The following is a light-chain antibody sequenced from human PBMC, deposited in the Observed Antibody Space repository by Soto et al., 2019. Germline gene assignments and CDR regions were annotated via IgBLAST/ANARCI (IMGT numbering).Light chain of an antibody. CDR1: QSISSN. V-gene: IGKV3-15*01. CDR2: RTS. J-gene: IGKJ4*01. CDR3: QHYNNWPLT. Sequence: EIVMTQSPATLSVSPGERATLSCRASQSISSNLAWYQQKPGQAPRLLMFRTSSRATGFPARFSGSGSGTEFNLTISSLQSEDFGVYYCQHYNNWPLTFGGGTKVEIK.